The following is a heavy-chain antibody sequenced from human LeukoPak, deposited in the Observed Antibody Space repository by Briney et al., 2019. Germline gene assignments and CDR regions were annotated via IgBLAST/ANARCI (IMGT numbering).Heavy chain of an antibody. CDR1: GFTFSSYS. J-gene: IGHJ4*02. V-gene: IGHV3-21*04. D-gene: IGHD5-18*01. Sequence: GGSLRLSCAASGFTFSSYSMNWVRQAPGKGLEWVSSISSSSSYIYYADSVKGRFTISRHNSKNTLYLQMNSLRAEDTAVYYCARGRGYSYGSGYYFDYWGQGTLVTVSS. CDR3: ARGRGYSYGSGYYFDY. CDR2: ISSSSSYI.